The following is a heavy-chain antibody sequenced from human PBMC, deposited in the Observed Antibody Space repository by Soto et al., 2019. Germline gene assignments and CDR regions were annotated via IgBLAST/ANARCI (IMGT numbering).Heavy chain of an antibody. V-gene: IGHV3-48*02. CDR3: ARSVEGHFDY. Sequence: EVQLVESGGDLVPRGGSLRLSCVASGFTFSVYSMNWVRQAPGKGLEWFSYITSDTKTIKYADSVKGRFTISRDNAKNSVYLPMNSLRDEDTAVYYCARSVEGHFDYWGQGTVVTVSS. J-gene: IGHJ4*02. D-gene: IGHD6-19*01. CDR2: ITSDTKTI. CDR1: GFTFSVYS.